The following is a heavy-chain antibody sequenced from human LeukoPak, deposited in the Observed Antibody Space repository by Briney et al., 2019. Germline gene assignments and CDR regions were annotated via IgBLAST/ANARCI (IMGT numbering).Heavy chain of an antibody. CDR3: AKDGPKPLNQKQLWSNFDY. CDR1: GFTFSSYS. Sequence: GGSLRLSCAASGFTFSSYSMTWVRQAPGKGLEWVSSISSSSSYIYYADSVKGRFTISRDNSKNTLYLQMNSLRAEDTAVYYCAKDGPKPLNQKQLWSNFDYWGQGTLVTVSS. J-gene: IGHJ4*02. D-gene: IGHD5-18*01. V-gene: IGHV3-21*04. CDR2: ISSSSSYI.